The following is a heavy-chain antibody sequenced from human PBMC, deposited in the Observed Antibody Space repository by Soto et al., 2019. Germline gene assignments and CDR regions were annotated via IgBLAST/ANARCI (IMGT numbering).Heavy chain of an antibody. CDR1: GFTFSDYY. J-gene: IGHJ3*02. Sequence: QVQLVESGGGLVKPGGSLRLSCAASGFTFSDYYMTWIRQAPGKGLEWVSYISSSGSYTNYADSVKGRFTISRDNAKNSLYLQMNSMRAEDTAVYYCARAGYCSNGSCLDAFDIWGQGTMVTVSS. D-gene: IGHD2-15*01. CDR3: ARAGYCSNGSCLDAFDI. V-gene: IGHV3-11*05. CDR2: ISSSGSYT.